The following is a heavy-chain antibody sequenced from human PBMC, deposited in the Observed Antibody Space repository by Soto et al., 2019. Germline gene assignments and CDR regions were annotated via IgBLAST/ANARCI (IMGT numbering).Heavy chain of an antibody. Sequence: SETLSLTCTVSGGSSNTFYWSWVRQPAGKGLEWIGRIFSSGSTSFNPSLESRVAMSVDTSKNHFSLNLSSVTAADMAVYYCAREGSYSAYNFAHGIQLWSFDFWGQGALVTVSS. CDR3: AREGSYSAYNFAHGIQLWSFDF. V-gene: IGHV4-4*07. D-gene: IGHD5-12*01. J-gene: IGHJ4*02. CDR2: IFSSGST. CDR1: GGSSNTFY.